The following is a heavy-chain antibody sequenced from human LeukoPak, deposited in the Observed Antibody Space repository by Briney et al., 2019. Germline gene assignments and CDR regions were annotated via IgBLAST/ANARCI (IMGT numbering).Heavy chain of an antibody. CDR3: ARAVGSYNHYFDY. Sequence: GGSLRLSCAASGFTFSSYSMNWVRQAPGKGLEWVSSISSSSSYIYYADSVKGRFTISRDNAKNSLYLQMNSLRAEDTAVYYCARAVGSYNHYFDYWGQGTLVTVSS. D-gene: IGHD5-24*01. CDR2: ISSSSSYI. J-gene: IGHJ4*02. CDR1: GFTFSSYS. V-gene: IGHV3-21*01.